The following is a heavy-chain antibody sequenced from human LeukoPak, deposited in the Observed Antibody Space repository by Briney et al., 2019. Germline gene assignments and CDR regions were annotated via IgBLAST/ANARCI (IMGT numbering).Heavy chain of an antibody. CDR2: TRQDGSEN. J-gene: IGHJ4*02. CDR3: ARGSSNIWGSYYSFDY. V-gene: IGHV3-7*01. Sequence: QPGGSLRLSCAASEFTFTRYWMSWVRQAPGKGLEWVANTRQDGSENYYMDSVKGRFTISRDNAKNSLYLQMNSLRAEDMAVYYCARGSSNIWGSYYSFDYWGQGTLVTVSS. CDR1: EFTFTRYW. D-gene: IGHD3-16*01.